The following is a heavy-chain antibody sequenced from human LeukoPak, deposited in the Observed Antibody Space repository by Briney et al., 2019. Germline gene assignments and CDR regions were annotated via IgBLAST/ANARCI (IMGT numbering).Heavy chain of an antibody. V-gene: IGHV3-13*01. CDR3: ARVFRVRGVMYDY. J-gene: IGHJ4*02. CDR2: IGTAGDT. CDR1: GFTFSSYD. Sequence: PGGSLRLSCAVSGFTFSSYDMHCVRQATGKGVEGVSAIGTAGDTYYPGSVKTRFTISRENAKNSLYLQMNSLRAGDTAVYYCARVFRVRGVMYDYWGQGTLVTVSS. D-gene: IGHD3-10*01.